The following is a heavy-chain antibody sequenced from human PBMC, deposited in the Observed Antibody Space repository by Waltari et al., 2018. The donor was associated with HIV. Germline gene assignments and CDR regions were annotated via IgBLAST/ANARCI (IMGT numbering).Heavy chain of an antibody. CDR3: ASGGSYYYYYYMDV. CDR2: INRDGSTT. J-gene: IGHJ6*03. V-gene: IGHV3-74*01. Sequence: EVQLVESGGGLVQPGGSLRLSCAASGFTFSSYWMHWVRQAPGKGLVVVSRINRDGSTTNYADSVKGRFTISRDNAKNTLYLQMNSLRAEDTAVYYCASGGSYYYYYYMDVWGKGTTVTVSS. CDR1: GFTFSSYW. D-gene: IGHD1-26*01.